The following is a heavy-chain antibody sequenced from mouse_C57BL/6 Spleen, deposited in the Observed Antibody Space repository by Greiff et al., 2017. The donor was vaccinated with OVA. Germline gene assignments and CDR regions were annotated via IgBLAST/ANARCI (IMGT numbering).Heavy chain of an antibody. CDR2: INSDGGST. Sequence: EVKLVESGGGLVQPGESLKLSCESNEYEFPSHDMSWVRKTPEKRLELVAAINSDGGSTYYPDTMERRFIISRDNTKTTLYLQMSSLRSEDTAVYDCARHCGNYPAWFAYWGQGTLVTVSA. CDR1: EYEFPSHD. D-gene: IGHD2-1*01. J-gene: IGHJ3*01. V-gene: IGHV5-2*01. CDR3: ARHCGNYPAWFAY.